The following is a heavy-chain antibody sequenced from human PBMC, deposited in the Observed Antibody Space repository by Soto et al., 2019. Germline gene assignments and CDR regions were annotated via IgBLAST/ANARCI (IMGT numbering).Heavy chain of an antibody. CDR2: ISSNGVSM. CDR3: ARLASLGHPYYFGMDV. J-gene: IGHJ6*02. CDR1: GFTFSDYY. Sequence: LXLSCVSSGFTFSDYYMTWIRQAPGKGLEWVSYISSNGVSMYYGDSVKGRFTISRDDAENSLHLQMNSLRAEDTAVYYCARLASLGHPYYFGMDVWGQGTTVTVSS. V-gene: IGHV3-11*01.